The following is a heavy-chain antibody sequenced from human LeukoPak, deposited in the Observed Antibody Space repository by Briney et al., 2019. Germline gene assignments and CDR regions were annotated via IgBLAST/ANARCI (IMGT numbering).Heavy chain of an antibody. D-gene: IGHD3-22*01. V-gene: IGHV3-48*04. Sequence: GGSLRLSCAASGFTFSSYWMSWVRQAPGKGLEWVSYISSSGSTIYYADSVKGRFTISRDNAKNSLYLQMNSLRAEDTAVYYCARDLSSGYDYWGQGTLVTVSS. CDR2: ISSSGSTI. CDR1: GFTFSSYW. J-gene: IGHJ4*02. CDR3: ARDLSSGYDY.